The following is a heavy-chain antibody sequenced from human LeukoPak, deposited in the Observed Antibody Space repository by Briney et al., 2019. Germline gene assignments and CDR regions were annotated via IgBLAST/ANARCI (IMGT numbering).Heavy chain of an antibody. CDR3: AREDSSGPFDY. CDR2: IIPILGIA. J-gene: IGHJ4*02. CDR1: GGTFSSYA. V-gene: IGHV1-69*04. D-gene: IGHD3-22*01. Sequence: ASVKASCKASGGTFSSYAISWVRQAPGQGLEWMGRIIPILGIANYAQKFQGRVTITADKSTSTAYMELSSLRSEDTAVYYCAREDSSGPFDYWGQGTLVTVSS.